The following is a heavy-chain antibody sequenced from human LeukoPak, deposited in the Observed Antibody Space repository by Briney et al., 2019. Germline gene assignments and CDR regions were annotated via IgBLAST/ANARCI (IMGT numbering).Heavy chain of an antibody. J-gene: IGHJ6*03. Sequence: PSETLSLTCAVYGGSFSGYYWTWIRQTPEKGLEWIGEMNPSGSTSYNPSLKSRVTISVDTSKNQFSLTLSSVTAADTAVYYCARGRQDVTMIVVVMTAVSYYLDVWGKGTTVTVS. D-gene: IGHD3-22*01. CDR2: MNPSGST. V-gene: IGHV4-34*01. CDR3: ARGRQDVTMIVVVMTAVSYYLDV. CDR1: GGSFSGYY.